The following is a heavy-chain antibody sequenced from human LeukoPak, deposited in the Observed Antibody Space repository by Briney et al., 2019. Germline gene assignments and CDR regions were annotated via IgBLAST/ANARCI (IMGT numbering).Heavy chain of an antibody. CDR3: ARDPMGAYCGGDCYSA. Sequence: SETLSLTCAVYGGSFSGYYWSWIRQPPGKGLEWIGEINHSGSTNYNPSLKSRVTISVDTSKNQFSLKLSSVTAADTAVYYCARDPMGAYCGGDCYSAWGQGTLVTVSS. J-gene: IGHJ5*02. CDR1: GGSFSGYY. D-gene: IGHD2-21*02. V-gene: IGHV4-34*01. CDR2: INHSGST.